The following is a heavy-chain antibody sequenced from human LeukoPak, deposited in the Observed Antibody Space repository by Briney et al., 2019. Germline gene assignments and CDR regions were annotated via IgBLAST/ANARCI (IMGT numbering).Heavy chain of an antibody. V-gene: IGHV4-4*08. CDR3: ARRRGGFGEGEFDY. Sequence: MTSETLSLTCTVSGVSISGFYWNWIRQPPRKELEWVGYSHTGGSISPNPSLNSRVAFSMDTSKNQVSLRLNSVTATDTAVYYCARRRGGFGEGEFDYWGQGIPVTVST. D-gene: IGHD3-10*01. J-gene: IGHJ4*02. CDR1: GVSISGFY. CDR2: SHTGGSI.